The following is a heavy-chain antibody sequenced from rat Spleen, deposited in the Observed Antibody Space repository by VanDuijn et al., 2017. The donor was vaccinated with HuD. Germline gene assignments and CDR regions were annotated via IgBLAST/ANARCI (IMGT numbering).Heavy chain of an antibody. D-gene: IGHD1-10*01. CDR3: ARSYNTFFDY. Sequence: EIQLQESGPGLVKPSQSLSLTCSVTGYTITSGYDWSWIRKFPGNKMEWMGYISYSGSTNYNPSLKSRISITRDTSKNHFFLQLNSVTTEDTASYYCARSYNTFFDYWGQGVMVTVSS. J-gene: IGHJ2*01. V-gene: IGHV3-4*01. CDR2: ISYSGST. CDR1: GYTITSGY.